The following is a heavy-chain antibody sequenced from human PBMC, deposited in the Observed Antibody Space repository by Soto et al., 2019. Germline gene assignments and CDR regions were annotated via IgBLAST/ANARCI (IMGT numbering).Heavy chain of an antibody. D-gene: IGHD2-21*02. CDR2: ISYDGSNK. Sequence: SRRLSCKAAGVTCSSYAIHWIRQKPGRGLEWVAVISYDGSNKYYADSVKGRFSVSRDDSMSTVYLQMNSLRAEDTALYYCARDSLVFCGGDCMGCDYWGQGTQVTVSS. J-gene: IGHJ4*02. CDR1: GVTCSSYA. V-gene: IGHV3-30-3*01. CDR3: ARDSLVFCGGDCMGCDY.